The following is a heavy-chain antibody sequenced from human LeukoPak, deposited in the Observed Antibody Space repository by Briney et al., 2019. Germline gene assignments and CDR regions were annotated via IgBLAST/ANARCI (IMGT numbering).Heavy chain of an antibody. D-gene: IGHD3-3*01. Sequence: GGSLRLSCAASGFTFSSYAMSWVRQAPGKGLKWVSAISDSGGNPYYADSVEGRFTISRDNSKNTLYLHMDSLRAEDTALYYCAKIDYTIKAWGQGTLVTVSS. CDR2: ISDSGGNP. V-gene: IGHV3-23*01. CDR3: AKIDYTIKA. CDR1: GFTFSSYA. J-gene: IGHJ5*02.